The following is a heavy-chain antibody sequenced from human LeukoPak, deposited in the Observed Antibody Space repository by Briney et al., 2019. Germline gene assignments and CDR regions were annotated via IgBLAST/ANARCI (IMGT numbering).Heavy chain of an antibody. J-gene: IGHJ4*02. V-gene: IGHV4-59*12. CDR2: IYYTGST. Sequence: PSETLSLTCTVSGGSMNNYYWTWIRQPPGKGLEWIGYIYYTGSTYYNPSLKSRATISVDTSKNQFSLKLKSVPAADTAGDYCARDSSPVTPRHFDYWGQGALVTVSS. CDR3: ARDSSPVTPRHFDY. D-gene: IGHD4-17*01. CDR1: GGSMNNYY.